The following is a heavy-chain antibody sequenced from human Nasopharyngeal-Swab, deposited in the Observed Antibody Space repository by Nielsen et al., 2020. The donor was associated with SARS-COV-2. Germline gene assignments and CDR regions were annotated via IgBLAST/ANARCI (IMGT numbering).Heavy chain of an antibody. J-gene: IGHJ6*02. CDR2: AGNGNT. CDR3: ARDLVCSGGSCYRYYYYYGMDV. D-gene: IGHD2-15*01. Sequence: AGNGNTKYSQKFQGRVTMTRDTSTSTVYMELSSLRSEDTAVYYCARDLVCSGGSCYRYYYYYGMDVWGQGTTVTVSS. V-gene: IGHV1-3*01.